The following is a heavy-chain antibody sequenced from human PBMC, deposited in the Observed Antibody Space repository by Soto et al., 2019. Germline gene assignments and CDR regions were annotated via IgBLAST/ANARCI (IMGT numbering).Heavy chain of an antibody. J-gene: IGHJ4*02. Sequence: ASVKVSCKASGYTFTGYYMHWVRQAPGQGLEWMGWINPNSGGTNYAQKFQGWVTMTRDTSISTAYMELSRLRSDDTAVYYCERMAVAGTFSDYSGQGTLVTVSS. CDR2: INPNSGGT. CDR3: ERMAVAGTFSDY. V-gene: IGHV1-2*04. D-gene: IGHD6-19*01. CDR1: GYTFTGYY.